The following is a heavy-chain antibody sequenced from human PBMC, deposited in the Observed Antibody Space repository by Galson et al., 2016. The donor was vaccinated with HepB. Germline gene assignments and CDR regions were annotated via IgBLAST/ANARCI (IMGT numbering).Heavy chain of an antibody. Sequence: SLRLSCAASGFTFSTNSMNWVRQAPGKGLEWVSSISSGSAYKNYADSVKGRFTISRDNAKNSLYLQMNSLRVEDTAVYYCARGGGYSSGWYSFWGRGTLVTVSS. V-gene: IGHV3-21*01. J-gene: IGHJ2*01. CDR3: ARGGGYSSGWYSF. CDR2: ISSGSAYK. CDR1: GFTFSTNS. D-gene: IGHD6-13*01.